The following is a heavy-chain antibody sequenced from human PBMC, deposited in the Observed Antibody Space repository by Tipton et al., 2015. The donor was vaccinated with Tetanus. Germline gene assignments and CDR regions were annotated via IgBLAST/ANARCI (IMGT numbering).Heavy chain of an antibody. Sequence: GLVKPSQTLSLTCTVSGGSIDSSTSYWGWIRQPPGRGLEWIGSISNSAGTFYNPSLKSRVTISVDTSKNQFPLRLTSVTAADTAVFYCARRPNWMNYFDSWGPGILVTVSS. CDR2: ISNSAGT. CDR1: GGSIDSSTSY. J-gene: IGHJ4*01. V-gene: IGHV4-39*01. CDR3: ARRPNWMNYFDS. D-gene: IGHD2-2*03.